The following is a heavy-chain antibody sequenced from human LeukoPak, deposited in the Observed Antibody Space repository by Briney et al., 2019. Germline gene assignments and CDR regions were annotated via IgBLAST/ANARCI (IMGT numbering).Heavy chain of an antibody. Sequence: GGSLRLSCAASGFTFSSYAMSWVRQAPGKGLEWVSAISGSGGSTYYADSVKGRFTISRDNSKNTLYLQMNSLRAEDTAVYYCATFPTTVVTPDYFDYWAQATLVTVSS. V-gene: IGHV3-23*01. J-gene: IGHJ4*02. D-gene: IGHD4-23*01. CDR3: ATFPTTVVTPDYFDY. CDR1: GFTFSSYA. CDR2: ISGSGGST.